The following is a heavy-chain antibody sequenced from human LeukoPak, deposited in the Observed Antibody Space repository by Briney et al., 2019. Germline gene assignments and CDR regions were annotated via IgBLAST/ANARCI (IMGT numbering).Heavy chain of an antibody. Sequence: PSETLSLTCTVSVGSISSYYWSWIRQPPGKGLEWLGYIYYSGKMNYNPSLKSRVTISLDTSKNQFSLKVSSVTAADTAVYYCARGSLGYCSGGSCLSGNFDDWGPGTQVTVSS. CDR2: IYYSGKM. CDR3: ARGSLGYCSGGSCLSGNFDD. D-gene: IGHD2-15*01. CDR1: VGSISSYY. V-gene: IGHV4-59*01. J-gene: IGHJ4*02.